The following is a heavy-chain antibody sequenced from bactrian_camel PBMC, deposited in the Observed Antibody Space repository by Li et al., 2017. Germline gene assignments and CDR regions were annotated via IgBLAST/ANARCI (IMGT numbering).Heavy chain of an antibody. Sequence: VQLVESGGGLVQPGGSLRLSCVASGFAFSNYPMSWVRQAPGKGLEWVSGINSGGGSTYYSDSAKGRFTISRDNAKSTLYLQMNSLKPEDTAMYYCAARRSPDCPSSSSWSRADHFGYWGQGTQVTVS. CDR3: AARRSPDCPSSSSWSRADHFGY. V-gene: IGHV3S40*01. D-gene: IGHD6*01. J-gene: IGHJ6*01. CDR1: GFAFSNYP. CDR2: INSGGGST.